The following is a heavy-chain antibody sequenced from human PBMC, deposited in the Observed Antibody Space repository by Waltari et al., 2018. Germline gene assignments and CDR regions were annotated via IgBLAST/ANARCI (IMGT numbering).Heavy chain of an antibody. V-gene: IGHV3-21*04. D-gene: IGHD3-3*01. Sequence: EVQLVESGGGLVKPGGSLRLSCAASGFTFSSYSMNWVRQAPGKGLEWVSSISSSSSYIYYADSVKGRFTISRDNAKNSLYLQMNSLRAEDTAVYYCARHESFWSGAPFDYWGQGTLVTVSS. J-gene: IGHJ4*02. CDR2: ISSSSSYI. CDR1: GFTFSSYS. CDR3: ARHESFWSGAPFDY.